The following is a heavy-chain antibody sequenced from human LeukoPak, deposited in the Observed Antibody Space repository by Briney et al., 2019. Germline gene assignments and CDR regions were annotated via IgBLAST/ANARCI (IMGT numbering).Heavy chain of an antibody. CDR1: GGTFSSYA. CDR3: AARDYYDSSGSITGYYGMDV. D-gene: IGHD3-22*01. J-gene: IGHJ6*02. Sequence: SVKVSCKASGGTFSSYAISWVRQAPGQGLEWMGGIIPILGIANYAQKFQGRVTITADKSTSTAYMELSSLRSEDTAVYYCAARDYYDSSGSITGYYGMDVWGQGTTVTVSS. CDR2: IIPILGIA. V-gene: IGHV1-69*10.